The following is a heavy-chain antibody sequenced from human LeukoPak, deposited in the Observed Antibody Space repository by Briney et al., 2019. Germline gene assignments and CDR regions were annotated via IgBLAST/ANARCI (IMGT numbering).Heavy chain of an antibody. CDR1: GFTFSSYS. Sequence: PGGSLRLSCAASGFTFSSYSMNWVRQAPGKGLEGVSSISSSSSYIYYADSVKGRFTISRDNAKNSLYLQMNSLRAEDTAVYYCARGSITMVRGVIPMVDYWGQGTLVTVSS. V-gene: IGHV3-21*01. J-gene: IGHJ4*02. D-gene: IGHD3-10*01. CDR2: ISSSSSYI. CDR3: ARGSITMVRGVIPMVDY.